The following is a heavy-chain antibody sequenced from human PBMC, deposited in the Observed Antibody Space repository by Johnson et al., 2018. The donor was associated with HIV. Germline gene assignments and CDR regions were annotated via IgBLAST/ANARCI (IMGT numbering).Heavy chain of an antibody. CDR1: GFIFSNYA. Sequence: VESGGGVVQPGRSLRLSCEASGFIFSNYAMQWVRQAPGKGLEWVAVISNDGSNKYYAESVKGRVTISRDNSKNTLYLQMDSLRAEDASMYYCARQFRSVGAPDAFDIWGQGTMVTVSS. J-gene: IGHJ3*02. CDR3: ARQFRSVGAPDAFDI. CDR2: ISNDGSNK. D-gene: IGHD3-16*01. V-gene: IGHV3-30-3*01.